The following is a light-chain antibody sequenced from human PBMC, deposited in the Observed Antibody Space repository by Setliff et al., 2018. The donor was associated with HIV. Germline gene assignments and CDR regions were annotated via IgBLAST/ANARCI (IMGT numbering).Light chain of an antibody. CDR2: DVT. CDR3: CSYAARQTSYV. V-gene: IGLV2-11*01. Sequence: QSVLTQPRSVSGSPGQSVTISCNGTSSDVGGYDYVSWIQQQPGKAPKLMIYDVTRRPSGVPDRFSGSRSGNTASLTIPGLQADYEAYYSCCSYAARQTSYVFGTGTKGTV. J-gene: IGLJ1*01. CDR1: SSDVGGYDY.